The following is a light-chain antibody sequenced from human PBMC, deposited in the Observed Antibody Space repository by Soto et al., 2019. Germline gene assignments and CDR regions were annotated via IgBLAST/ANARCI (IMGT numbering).Light chain of an antibody. CDR1: QSISSC. J-gene: IGKJ1*01. CDR3: QPYNSYSRT. Sequence: DIQMTQSPSTLSASVGDRVTITCRASQSISSCLAWFQHKPGKAPKLLIYKASILESGVPSRFSGSGSGTEFTLTISSLQPDDSATYYCQPYNSYSRTFGQGTKVEIK. V-gene: IGKV1-5*03. CDR2: KAS.